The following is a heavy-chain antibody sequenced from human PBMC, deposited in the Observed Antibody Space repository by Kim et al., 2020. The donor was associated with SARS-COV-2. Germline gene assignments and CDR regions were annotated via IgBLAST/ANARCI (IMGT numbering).Heavy chain of an antibody. Sequence: SETLSLTCTVSGGSISSSSYYWGWIRQPPGKGLEWIGSIYYSGSSYYNPSLKSRVTISVDTSKNQFSLKLSSVTAADTAVYYCARTGIAAASFEGRFDYWGEGTLVTVSS. D-gene: IGHD6-13*01. CDR2: IYYSGSS. V-gene: IGHV4-39*01. J-gene: IGHJ4*02. CDR3: ARTGIAAASFEGRFDY. CDR1: GGSISSSSYY.